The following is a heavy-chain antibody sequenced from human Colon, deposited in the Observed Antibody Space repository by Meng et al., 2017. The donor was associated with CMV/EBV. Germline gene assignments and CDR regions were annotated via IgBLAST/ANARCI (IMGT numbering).Heavy chain of an antibody. Sequence: GGSLRLSCKVSGYRFTSYWIAWVRQKPGKGLEWMGMIHPDDSNTRYGPSFQGQVTISADKSISTAYLEWSSLKASDTAMYYCASPPGGYDAYDVWGQGTMVTVSS. CDR2: IHPDDSNT. CDR3: ASPPGGYDAYDV. J-gene: IGHJ3*01. V-gene: IGHV5-51*01. CDR1: GYRFTSYW. D-gene: IGHD3-10*01.